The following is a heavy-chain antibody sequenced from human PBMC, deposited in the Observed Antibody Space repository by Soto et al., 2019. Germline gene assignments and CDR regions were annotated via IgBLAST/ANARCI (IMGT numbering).Heavy chain of an antibody. J-gene: IGHJ6*02. CDR2: ISGSGATI. CDR3: TKEGLAPTAAVPYYYYGMDV. V-gene: IGHV3-48*02. CDR1: GFTFSNFA. Sequence: EVQLVESGGGLVQPGGSLRLSCAASGFTFSNFAMNWVRQAPGGGLQWLSYISGSGATIHYTESVKGRFTISRDNAKNSVYLQMNGLRDDDTAMYYCTKEGLAPTAAVPYYYYGMDVWGQGTTVTVSS. D-gene: IGHD6-13*01.